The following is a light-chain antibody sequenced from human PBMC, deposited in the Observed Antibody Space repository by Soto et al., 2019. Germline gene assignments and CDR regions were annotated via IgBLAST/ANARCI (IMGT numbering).Light chain of an antibody. Sequence: DIQMTQSPSTLSASVGDRVTITCRASASISSWLAWYPQRTGKAPKLLIYKASKLEIGVPPRFSGSGSGTEFTLTISSLQPDDSATYYCQQYNDNWTFGQGTKVPIK. CDR2: KAS. CDR3: QQYNDNWT. CDR1: ASISSW. V-gene: IGKV1-5*03. J-gene: IGKJ1*01.